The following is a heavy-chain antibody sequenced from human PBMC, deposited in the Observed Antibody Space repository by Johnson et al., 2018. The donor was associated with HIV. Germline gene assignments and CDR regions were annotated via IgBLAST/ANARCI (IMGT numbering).Heavy chain of an antibody. CDR1: GVIFSDYY. J-gene: IGHJ3*02. CDR2: ISSSGTTI. Sequence: QVQLVESGGGLVKPGGSLRLSCVASGVIFSDYYMSWIRKAPGKGLEWVSYISSSGTTIYYADSVKGRFTISRDNAKNSLYLQMNSLRAEDTAVYYCASITTIAAAGRGAFDIWGQGTMVTVSS. V-gene: IGHV3-11*04. D-gene: IGHD6-13*01. CDR3: ASITTIAAAGRGAFDI.